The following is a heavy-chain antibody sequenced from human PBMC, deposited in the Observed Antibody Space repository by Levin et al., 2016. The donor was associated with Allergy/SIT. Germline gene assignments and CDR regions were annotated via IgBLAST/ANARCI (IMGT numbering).Heavy chain of an antibody. CDR3: ARGDGNYIMDY. CDR2: MHYSGNS. Sequence: GSLRLSCTVSGGSITNYLWTWIRQSPGKGLEWIGSMHYSGNSNYNLQGRLTMTTDISTSTAYMELRSLTSDDTAVYYCARGDGNYIMDYWGQGTLVTVSS. D-gene: IGHD3-16*01. V-gene: IGHV4-59*01. J-gene: IGHJ4*02. CDR1: GGSITNYL.